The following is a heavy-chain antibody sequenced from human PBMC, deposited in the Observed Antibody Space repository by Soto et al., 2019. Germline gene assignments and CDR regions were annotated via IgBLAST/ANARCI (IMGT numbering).Heavy chain of an antibody. J-gene: IGHJ4*02. V-gene: IGHV3-9*01. CDR1: GFTFDDYA. D-gene: IGHD3-22*01. Sequence: EVQLVESGGGLVQPGRSLRLSCAASGFTFDDYAMHWVRQAPGKGLEWVSGISWNSGSIGYADSVKGRFTISRDNAKNSLYLQMNSLRAEDTALYYCAKDMGPNDYYDSSGYYYGFDYWGQGTLVTVSS. CDR3: AKDMGPNDYYDSSGYYYGFDY. CDR2: ISWNSGSI.